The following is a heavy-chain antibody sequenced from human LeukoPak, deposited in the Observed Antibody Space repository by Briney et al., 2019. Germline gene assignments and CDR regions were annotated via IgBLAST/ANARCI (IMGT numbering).Heavy chain of an antibody. CDR3: AELGITMIGGV. CDR2: ISGSGGST. Sequence: PGGTLRPSCAASGFTFSSYGMGWVRQAPGKGLEWVSAISGSGGSTYYADSVKGRFTISRDNAKNSLYLQMNSLRAEDTAVYYCAELGITMIGGVWGKGTTVTISS. J-gene: IGHJ6*04. CDR1: GFTFSSYG. D-gene: IGHD3-10*02. V-gene: IGHV3-23*01.